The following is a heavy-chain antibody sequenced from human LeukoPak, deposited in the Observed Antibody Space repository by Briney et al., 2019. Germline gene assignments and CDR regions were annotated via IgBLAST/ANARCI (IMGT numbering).Heavy chain of an antibody. CDR2: IYYSGST. V-gene: IGHV4-39*01. Sequence: PSETLSPTCTVSGGSISSSSYYWGWIRQPPGKGLEWIGSIYYSGSTYYNPSLKSRVTISVDTSKNQFSLKLSSVTAADTAVYYCASILVARGLLDYWGQGTLVTVSS. CDR3: ASILVARGLLDY. J-gene: IGHJ4*02. D-gene: IGHD2-21*01. CDR1: GGSISSSSYY.